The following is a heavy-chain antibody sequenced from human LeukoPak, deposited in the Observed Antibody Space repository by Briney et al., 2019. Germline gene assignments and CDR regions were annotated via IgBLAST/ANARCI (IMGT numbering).Heavy chain of an antibody. V-gene: IGHV4-31*03. CDR2: IYYSGST. CDR1: GGSISSGGYY. Sequence: SETLSRTCTVSGGSISSGGYYWSWIRQHPGKGLEWIGYIYYSGSTYYNPSLKSRVTISVDTSKNQFSLKLSSVTAADTAVYYCARGGIESLLWFGEPYPFDYWGQGTLVTVSS. J-gene: IGHJ4*02. D-gene: IGHD3-10*01. CDR3: ARGGIESLLWFGEPYPFDY.